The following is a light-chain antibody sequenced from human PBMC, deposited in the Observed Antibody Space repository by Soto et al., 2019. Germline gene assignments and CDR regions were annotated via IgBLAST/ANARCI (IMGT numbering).Light chain of an antibody. J-gene: IGKJ1*01. CDR3: QQYGSLGT. CDR1: QSVRGNY. Sequence: EIVLTQSPGTLSLSPGERATLSCRASQSVRGNYLAWYQQKPGQAPRLLIYGASTRATGIPDRFSGSGSGTDFTLTISRLEPEDFAVYYCQQYGSLGTFGQGTKVDIK. V-gene: IGKV3-20*01. CDR2: GAS.